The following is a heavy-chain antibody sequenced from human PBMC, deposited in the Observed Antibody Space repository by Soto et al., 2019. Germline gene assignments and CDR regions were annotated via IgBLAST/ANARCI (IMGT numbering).Heavy chain of an antibody. D-gene: IGHD2-15*01. CDR2: IYYSGST. J-gene: IGHJ6*02. Sequence: SETLSLTCTVSGGSISSGDYYWSWIRQPPGKGLEWIGYIYYSGSTYYNPSLKSRVTISVDTSKNQFSLELSSVTAADTAVYYCARDGGRVDYYYGMDVWGQGTTVTVSS. CDR1: GGSISSGDYY. V-gene: IGHV4-30-4*01. CDR3: ARDGGRVDYYYGMDV.